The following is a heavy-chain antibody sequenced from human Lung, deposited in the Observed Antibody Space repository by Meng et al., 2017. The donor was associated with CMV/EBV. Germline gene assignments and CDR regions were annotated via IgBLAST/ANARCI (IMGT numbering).Heavy chain of an antibody. CDR2: INQGGSEK. CDR1: GFTFSTYW. Sequence: SCAASGFTFSTYWMSWVRQAPGRGLEWVANINQGGSEKYYVASVMGRFTVSRDNAKNSLYLQMNSLRAEDTAIYYCATSSSGFVDNWGQRARVTVSS. D-gene: IGHD3-22*01. J-gene: IGHJ4*02. CDR3: ATSSSGFVDN. V-gene: IGHV3-7*01.